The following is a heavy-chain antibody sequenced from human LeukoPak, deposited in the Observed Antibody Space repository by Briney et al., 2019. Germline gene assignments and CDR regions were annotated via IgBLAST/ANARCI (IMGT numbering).Heavy chain of an antibody. Sequence: SETLSLTCAVSGGSISSSNWWSWVREPPGKGLEWIGEIYHSGSTNYNPSLKSRVTISVDKSKNQFSLKLSSVTAADTAVYYRATVTVVVPAAIRYFDLWGRGTLVTVSS. V-gene: IGHV4-4*02. D-gene: IGHD2-2*01. CDR2: IYHSGST. CDR1: GGSISSSNW. J-gene: IGHJ2*01. CDR3: ATVTVVVPAAIRYFDL.